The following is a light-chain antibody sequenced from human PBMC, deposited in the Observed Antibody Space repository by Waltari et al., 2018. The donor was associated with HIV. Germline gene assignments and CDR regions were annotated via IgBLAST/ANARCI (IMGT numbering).Light chain of an antibody. CDR3: ESADSSLWV. Sequence: SYELTQPPSVSVSPGQTARITCSGDALPKQYAYWYQQKAGQAPVLVIYKDSERPSGITGRFSGSSSGTTVTLTISGVQAEDEADYYCESADSSLWVFGGGTKLTVL. CDR2: KDS. J-gene: IGLJ3*02. CDR1: ALPKQY. V-gene: IGLV3-25*03.